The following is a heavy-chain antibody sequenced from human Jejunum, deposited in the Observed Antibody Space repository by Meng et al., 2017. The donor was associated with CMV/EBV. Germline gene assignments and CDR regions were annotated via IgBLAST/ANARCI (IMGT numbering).Heavy chain of an antibody. CDR3: SMVTGDGYYVDY. CDR1: GGSRKSIDKY. V-gene: IGHV4-30-4*01. D-gene: IGHD5-18*01. Sequence: CNVSGGSRKSIDKYCSWIRQPPGKGLEWIGYSYYRGATYYNPSLRSRINISVDTSKNQFSLKLSSVTAEDTAGYYCSMVTGDGYYVDYPVQGTLVTVSS. CDR2: SYYRGAT. J-gene: IGHJ4*02.